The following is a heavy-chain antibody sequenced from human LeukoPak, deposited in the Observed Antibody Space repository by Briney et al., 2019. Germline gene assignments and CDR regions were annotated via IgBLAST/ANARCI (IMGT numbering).Heavy chain of an antibody. J-gene: IGHJ4*02. Sequence: ASVKVSCKDSGGTFSSYAISWVRRATGQGLEWRGGIIPIFGTANYAQKFQGRVTITTDESTSTAYMELSSLRSEDTAVYYCARGNPRIAAGGGYYFDFWGQGTLVTVSS. CDR1: GGTFSSYA. CDR2: IIPIFGTA. CDR3: ARGNPRIAAGGGYYFDF. V-gene: IGHV1-69*05. D-gene: IGHD6-13*01.